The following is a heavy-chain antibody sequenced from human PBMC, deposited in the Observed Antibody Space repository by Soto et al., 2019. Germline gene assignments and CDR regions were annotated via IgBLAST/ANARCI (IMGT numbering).Heavy chain of an antibody. J-gene: IGHJ3*02. V-gene: IGHV3-7*01. CDR3: ARGGKQLARAFDI. CDR2: IKQDGSEK. D-gene: IGHD6-6*01. Sequence: GGSLSLSCAASGFTFSSYWMSWVRQAPGKGLEWVANIKQDGSEKYYVDSVKGRFTISRDNAKNSLYLQMNSLRAEDTAVYYCARGGKQLARAFDIWGQGTMVTVSS. CDR1: GFTFSSYW.